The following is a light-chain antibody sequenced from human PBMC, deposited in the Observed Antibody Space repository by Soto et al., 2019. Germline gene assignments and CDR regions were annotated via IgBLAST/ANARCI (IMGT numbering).Light chain of an antibody. CDR2: AAS. CDR3: QQFNTYPLT. J-gene: IGKJ4*01. CDR1: QGISSY. Sequence: DIQLTQSPSFLSASVGDRVAITCRASQGISSYLAWYQQKPGKAPKLLIYAASTLQSGVPSRFSGSGSGTEFTLTISSLQPEDFATYYCQQFNTYPLTLGGGTKVDI. V-gene: IGKV1-9*01.